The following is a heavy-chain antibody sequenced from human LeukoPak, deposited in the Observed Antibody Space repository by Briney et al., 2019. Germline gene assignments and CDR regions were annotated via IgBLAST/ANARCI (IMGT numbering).Heavy chain of an antibody. J-gene: IGHJ4*02. CDR1: GFAFSRYS. CDR2: IRSTVYGGTT. D-gene: IGHD4-17*01. Sequence: PGGSLRLSCAASGFAFSRYSMNWVRQAPGKGLEWVGFIRSTVYGGTTEYAASVKGRFTISRDDSKSIAYLQMNSLKTEDTAVYYCTRTRENAVRGSKWGQGTLVTVSS. CDR3: TRTRENAVRGSK. V-gene: IGHV3-49*04.